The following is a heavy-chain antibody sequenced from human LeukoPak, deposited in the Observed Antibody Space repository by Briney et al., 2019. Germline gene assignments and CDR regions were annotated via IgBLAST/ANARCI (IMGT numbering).Heavy chain of an antibody. CDR2: IYSGGST. Sequence: QPGGSLRLSCAASGLTVSSNYMSWVRQAPGKGLEWVSLIYSGGSTYYEDSVKGRFTISRDNSKNTLYLQMNSLSAEDTAVYYCARTFVSGDGYKVGYFDYWGQGTLVTVSS. V-gene: IGHV3-53*01. CDR1: GLTVSSNY. CDR3: ARTFVSGDGYKVGYFDY. J-gene: IGHJ4*02. D-gene: IGHD5-24*01.